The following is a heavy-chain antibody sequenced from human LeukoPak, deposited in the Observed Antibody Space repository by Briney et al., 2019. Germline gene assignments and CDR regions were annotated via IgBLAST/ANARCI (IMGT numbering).Heavy chain of an antibody. CDR1: GYTLTELS. Sequence: ASVKVSCKVSGYTLTELSMHWVRQAPGKGLEWMGGFDPEGGETIYAQKFQGRVTMTEDTSTDTAYMELSSLRSEDTAVYYCATNHYDILTGYYNVHHFDYWGQGTLVTVSS. CDR2: FDPEGGET. D-gene: IGHD3-9*01. CDR3: ATNHYDILTGYYNVHHFDY. V-gene: IGHV1-24*01. J-gene: IGHJ4*02.